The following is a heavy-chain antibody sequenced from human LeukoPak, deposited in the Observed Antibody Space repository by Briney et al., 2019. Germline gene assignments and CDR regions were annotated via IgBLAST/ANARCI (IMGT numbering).Heavy chain of an antibody. CDR2: IYASGST. D-gene: IGHD5-18*01. CDR3: ARGYSSGYWYFDL. V-gene: IGHV4-61*02. Sequence: SETLSLTCTVSGGSISSGNYYWSWIRQPAGKGLEWIGRIYASGSTNHNPFLKSRVTISIDTSKNQFSLKLSSVTAADTAVYYCARGYSSGYWYFDLRGRGTLVTVSS. J-gene: IGHJ2*01. CDR1: GGSISSGNYY.